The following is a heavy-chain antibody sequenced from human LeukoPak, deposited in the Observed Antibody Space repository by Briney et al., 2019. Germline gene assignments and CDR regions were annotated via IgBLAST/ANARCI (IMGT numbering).Heavy chain of an antibody. D-gene: IGHD2-2*01. CDR3: ARGRVVVPAAMPNGFDP. CDR1: GYTFTSYA. Sequence: GASVKVSCKASGYTFTSYAMHWVRQAPGQRLEWMGWINAGNGNTKYSQKFQGRVTITRDTSASTAYMELSSLRSEDTAVYYCARGRVVVPAAMPNGFDPWGQGTLVTVSS. V-gene: IGHV1-3*01. J-gene: IGHJ5*02. CDR2: INAGNGNT.